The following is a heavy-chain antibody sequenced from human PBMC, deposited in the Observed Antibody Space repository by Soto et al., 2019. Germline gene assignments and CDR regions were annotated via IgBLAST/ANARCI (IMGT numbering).Heavy chain of an antibody. D-gene: IGHD1-1*01. CDR3: ARESTTGTTGDAVDI. CDR1: GGSISSYY. J-gene: IGHJ3*02. CDR2: IYYSGST. V-gene: IGHV4-59*01. Sequence: PSETLSLTCTVSGGSISSYYWSWIRQPPGKGLEWIGYIYYSGSTNYNPSLKSRVTISVDTSKNQFSLKLSSVTAADTAVYYCARESTTGTTGDAVDIWGQGTMVTVSS.